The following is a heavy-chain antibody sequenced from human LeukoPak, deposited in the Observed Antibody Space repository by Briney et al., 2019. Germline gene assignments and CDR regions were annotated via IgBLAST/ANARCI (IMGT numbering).Heavy chain of an antibody. J-gene: IGHJ5*02. Sequence: SQTLSLTCTVSGGSISSGSYYWSWIRQPAGKGLEWIGRIYTSGSTNYNPSLKSQVTISVDTSKNQLSLKMSSVTAADTAVYYCARALPHTYDYDRGFDPWGQGTLVTVSS. V-gene: IGHV4-61*02. D-gene: IGHD3-22*01. CDR2: IYTSGST. CDR1: GGSISSGSYY. CDR3: ARALPHTYDYDRGFDP.